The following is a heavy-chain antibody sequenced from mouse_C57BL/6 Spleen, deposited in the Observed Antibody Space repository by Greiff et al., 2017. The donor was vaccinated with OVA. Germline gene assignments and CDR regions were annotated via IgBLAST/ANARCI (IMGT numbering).Heavy chain of an antibody. Sequence: VQLQQPGAELVKPGASVKLSCKASGYTFTSYWMHWVKQRPGQGLEWIGMIHPNSGSTNYNEKFKSKATLTVDKSSSTAYMQLSSLTSEDSAVYYCARGITTVVATHWYFDVWGTGTTVTVSS. D-gene: IGHD1-1*01. CDR3: ARGITTVVATHWYFDV. CDR1: GYTFTSYW. CDR2: IHPNSGST. V-gene: IGHV1-64*01. J-gene: IGHJ1*03.